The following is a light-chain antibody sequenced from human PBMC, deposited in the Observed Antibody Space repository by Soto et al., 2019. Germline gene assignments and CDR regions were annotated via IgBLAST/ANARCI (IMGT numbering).Light chain of an antibody. CDR1: SSDVGAYIF. J-gene: IGLJ1*01. Sequence: QSALTQPPSASGSPGQSVTISCTGTSSDVGAYIFVSWYQQHPGKAPKLMVYDVNRRPPGVPDRFFGSKSGNTASLTVSGLQAKDEADYYCVSFAGGTYVFGTGTKLTVL. CDR3: VSFAGGTYV. CDR2: DVN. V-gene: IGLV2-8*01.